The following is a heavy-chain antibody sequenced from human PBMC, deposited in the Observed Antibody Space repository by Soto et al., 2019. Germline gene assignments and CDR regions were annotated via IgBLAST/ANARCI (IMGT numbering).Heavy chain of an antibody. CDR3: ASCRGDTMITWYYYGMDV. CDR1: GGTFSSYA. D-gene: IGHD3-22*01. V-gene: IGHV1-69*01. Sequence: QVQLVQSGAEVKKPGSSVKVSCKASGGTFSSYAISWVRQAPGQGREWMGGIIPIFGTANYAQKFQGRVTITADESTSTAYMELSSLRSEDTAVYYCASCRGDTMITWYYYGMDVWGQGTTVTVSS. J-gene: IGHJ6*02. CDR2: IIPIFGTA.